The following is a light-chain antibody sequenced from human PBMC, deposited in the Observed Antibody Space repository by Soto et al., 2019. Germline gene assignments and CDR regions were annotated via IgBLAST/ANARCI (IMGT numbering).Light chain of an antibody. CDR1: YSNIGTNT. CDR2: NES. Sequence: QSVLTQPPSASGTPGQRVTISCSGSYSNIGTNTVNWYQQLPGAAPKLLIYNESQRPSGVPDRFSGSKPGTSASLAIGGLQSEDGADYYCAAWDGSLNVVLFGGGTKVTVL. J-gene: IGLJ3*02. CDR3: AAWDGSLNVVL. V-gene: IGLV1-44*01.